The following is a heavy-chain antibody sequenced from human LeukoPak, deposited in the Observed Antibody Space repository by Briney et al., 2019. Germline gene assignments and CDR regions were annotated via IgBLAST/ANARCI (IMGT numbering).Heavy chain of an antibody. V-gene: IGHV1-69*04. CDR3: ARGYCSGGSCYFDY. CDR2: IIPILGIA. J-gene: IGHJ4*02. D-gene: IGHD2-15*01. Sequence: ASVKVSCKASGGTFSSYAISWVRQAPGQGLEWIGRIIPILGIANYAQKFQGRVTITADKSTSTAYMELSSLRSEDTAVYYCARGYCSGGSCYFDYWGQGTLVTVSS. CDR1: GGTFSSYA.